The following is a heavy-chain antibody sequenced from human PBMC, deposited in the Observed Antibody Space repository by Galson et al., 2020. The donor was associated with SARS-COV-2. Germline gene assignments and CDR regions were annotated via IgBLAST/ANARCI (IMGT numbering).Heavy chain of an antibody. D-gene: IGHD3-9*01. CDR2: IYYSGST. J-gene: IGHJ6*02. V-gene: IGHV4-31*03. CDR3: ARDSGHYDTLTGLVSFLPHGMDV. CDR1: GGSISSGGYY. Sequence: EISETLSLTCTVSGGSISSGGYYWSWIRQHPGKGLEWIGYIYYSGSTYYNPSLKSRVTISVDTSKNQFSLKLSSVTAADTAVYYCARDSGHYDTLTGLVSFLPHGMDVWGQGTTVTVSS.